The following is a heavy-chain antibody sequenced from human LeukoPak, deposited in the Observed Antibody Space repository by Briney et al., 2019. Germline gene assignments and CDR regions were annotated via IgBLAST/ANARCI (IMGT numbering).Heavy chain of an antibody. J-gene: IGHJ6*02. Sequence: SETLSLTCTVSGGSISSYYWSWIRQPAGKGLEWIGRIYTSGSTNYNPSLKSRVTMSVDTSKNQFSLKLSSVTAADTAVYYCARGVDYYGSGSYDYGMDVWGQGTTVTVSS. CDR1: GGSISSYY. CDR3: ARGVDYYGSGSYDYGMDV. CDR2: IYTSGST. D-gene: IGHD3-10*01. V-gene: IGHV4-4*07.